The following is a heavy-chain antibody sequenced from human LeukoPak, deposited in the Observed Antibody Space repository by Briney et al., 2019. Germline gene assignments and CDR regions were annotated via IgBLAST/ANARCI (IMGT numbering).Heavy chain of an antibody. CDR1: GFIFSSYA. CDR3: AKMRGQYYHSYYMDA. J-gene: IGHJ6*03. V-gene: IGHV3-23*01. CDR2: GGSGGST. Sequence: GGSLRLSCAASGFIFSSYAMSWVRQAPGKGLQWVSYGGSGGSTYYADSVKGRFTVSRDNSKSTLYLQMNSLTAEDTAVYYCAKMRGQYYHSYYMDAWGKGTTVTVSS.